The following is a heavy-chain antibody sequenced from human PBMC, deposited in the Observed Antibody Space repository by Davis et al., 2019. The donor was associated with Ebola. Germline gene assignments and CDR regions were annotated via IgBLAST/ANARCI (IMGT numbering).Heavy chain of an antibody. V-gene: IGHV1-3*01. J-gene: IGHJ4*02. D-gene: IGHD1-26*01. CDR1: GYIFTRYS. Sequence: AASVKVSCKTSGYIFTRYSIHWVRQAPGQRLEWMGWINAGNGNTKYSQKFQGRVTITRDTSASTAYMELSSLRSEDTAVYYCAREVGPIDYWGQGTLVTVSS. CDR2: INAGNGNT. CDR3: AREVGPIDY.